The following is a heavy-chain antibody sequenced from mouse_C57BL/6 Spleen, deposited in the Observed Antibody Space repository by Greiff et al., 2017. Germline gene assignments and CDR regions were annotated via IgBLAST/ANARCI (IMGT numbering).Heavy chain of an antibody. D-gene: IGHD2-4*01. V-gene: IGHV2-2*01. CDR1: GFSLTSYG. CDR2: IWSGGST. Sequence: VQLQQSGPGLVQPSQSLSITCTVSGFSLTSYGVHWVRQSPGKGLEWLGVIWSGGSTDYNAAFISRLSISKDNSKSQVFFKMNSLQADDTAIYYCARNLIYYDYDECYAMYYWGQGTSVTVAS. J-gene: IGHJ4*01. CDR3: ARNLIYYDYDECYAMYY.